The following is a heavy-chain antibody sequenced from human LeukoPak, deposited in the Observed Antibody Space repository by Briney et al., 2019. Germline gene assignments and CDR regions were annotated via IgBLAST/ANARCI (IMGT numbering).Heavy chain of an antibody. D-gene: IGHD6-19*01. CDR1: GGSISSYY. J-gene: IGHJ6*02. Sequence: PSETLSLTCTVSGGSISSYYWSWIRQPAGKGLEWIGRIYTSGSTNYNPSLKSRVTISVDTSKNQFSLKLSSVTAADTAVYYCARLSGRAVEGPWGMDVWGQGTTVTVSS. V-gene: IGHV4-4*07. CDR3: ARLSGRAVEGPWGMDV. CDR2: IYTSGST.